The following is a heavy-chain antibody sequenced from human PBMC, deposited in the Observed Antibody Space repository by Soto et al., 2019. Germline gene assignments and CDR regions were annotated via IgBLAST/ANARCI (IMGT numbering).Heavy chain of an antibody. Sequence: EVQLLESGGGLVQHGGSLRLSCAASGFTFSNYAMSWVRQVPGKGLEWVSGISGSGSTTYYADSGKGRFTISRDNSRNTLYVQLNSPRAEDTAVYYCAKERTKDDSGDNVFDYWGQGTLVTVSS. V-gene: IGHV3-23*01. J-gene: IGHJ4*02. D-gene: IGHD1-1*01. CDR3: AKERTKDDSGDNVFDY. CDR2: ISGSGSTT. CDR1: GFTFSNYA.